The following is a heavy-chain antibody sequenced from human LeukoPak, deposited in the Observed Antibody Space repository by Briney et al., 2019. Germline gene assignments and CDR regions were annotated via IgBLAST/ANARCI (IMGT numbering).Heavy chain of an antibody. J-gene: IGHJ4*02. D-gene: IGHD5-24*01. V-gene: IGHV3-23*01. Sequence: GGSLRLSCAASGFTVSSNYMSWVRQAPGKGLEWVSAISGSGGSTYYADSVKGRFTISRDNSKNTLYLQMNSLRAEDTAVYYCAKHLATIEIEGYFDYWGQGTLVTVSS. CDR1: GFTVSSNY. CDR2: ISGSGGST. CDR3: AKHLATIEIEGYFDY.